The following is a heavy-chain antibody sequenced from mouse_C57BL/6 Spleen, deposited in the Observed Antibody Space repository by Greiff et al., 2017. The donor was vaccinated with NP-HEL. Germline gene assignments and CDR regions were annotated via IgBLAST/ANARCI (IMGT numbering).Heavy chain of an antibody. V-gene: IGHV14-3*01. CDR3: ARSSLYYYGSSYDYFDY. D-gene: IGHD1-1*01. Sequence: EVKLQESVAELVRPGASVKLSCTASGFNIKNTYMHWVKQRPEQGLEWIGRIDPANGNTKYAPKFQGKATITADTSSNTAYLQLSSLTSEDTAIYYCARSSLYYYGSSYDYFDYWGQGTTLTVSS. CDR1: GFNIKNTY. J-gene: IGHJ2*01. CDR2: IDPANGNT.